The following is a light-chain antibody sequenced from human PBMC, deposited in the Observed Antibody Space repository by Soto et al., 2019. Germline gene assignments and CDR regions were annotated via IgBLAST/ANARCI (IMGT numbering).Light chain of an antibody. V-gene: IGKV3-20*01. CDR1: QTVIKNY. Sequence: ESVLTQSPGTLSLSPGERATLSCRASQTVIKNYLAWYQRKPGQAPRLLIYGASNRATGIPDRFSGDGSGTDFTLTITSLQSEDVAVYYCQQYHNWPPWTFGQGTKVEIK. CDR2: GAS. J-gene: IGKJ1*01. CDR3: QQYHNWPPWT.